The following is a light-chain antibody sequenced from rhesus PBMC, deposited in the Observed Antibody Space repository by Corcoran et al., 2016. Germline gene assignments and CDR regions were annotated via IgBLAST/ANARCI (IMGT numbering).Light chain of an antibody. J-gene: IGKJ4*01. V-gene: IGKV3-10*01. Sequence: QVILTQSPATLSLSPGERATLSCRASQSVSSYLAWYQQKPGQAPRLLIYGASSRATGVPDRFSGSGSGTDFTLTIRSLEPEDVGVYHCYQHSSGLTFGGGTKVEFK. CDR3: YQHSSGLT. CDR2: GAS. CDR1: QSVSSY.